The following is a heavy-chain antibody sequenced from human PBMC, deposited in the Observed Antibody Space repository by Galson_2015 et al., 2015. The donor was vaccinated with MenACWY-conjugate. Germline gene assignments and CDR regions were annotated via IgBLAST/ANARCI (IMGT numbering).Heavy chain of an antibody. CDR3: ARRRDGSSKNFDY. J-gene: IGHJ4*02. V-gene: IGHV4-59*01. Sequence: SETLSLTCTVSGGSISSSYWSWIRQPPGKGLEWIGYIYYSGNTNYNPSLKSRVTISVDTSKNQFSLKLSSVTAADTAVYYCARRRDGSSKNFDYWGQGTLVTVSS. CDR1: GGSISSSY. D-gene: IGHD5-24*01. CDR2: IYYSGNT.